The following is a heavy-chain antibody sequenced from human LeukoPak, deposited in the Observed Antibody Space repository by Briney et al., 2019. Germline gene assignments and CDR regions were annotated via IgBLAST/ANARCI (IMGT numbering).Heavy chain of an antibody. CDR1: GFTFSSYA. J-gene: IGHJ3*02. D-gene: IGHD1-26*01. Sequence: PGGSLRLSCAASGFTFSSYAMSWVRQAPGKGLEWVSAISGSGGSTYYADSVKGRFTISRDNSKNTLYLQMNSLRAEDTAVYYCAKDVGVSWEPPDAFDIWGQGTMVTVSS. CDR2: ISGSGGST. CDR3: AKDVGVSWEPPDAFDI. V-gene: IGHV3-23*01.